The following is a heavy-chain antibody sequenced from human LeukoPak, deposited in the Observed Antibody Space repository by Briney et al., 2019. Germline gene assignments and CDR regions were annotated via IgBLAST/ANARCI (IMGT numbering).Heavy chain of an antibody. CDR1: GGSISSSSYY. J-gene: IGHJ4*02. D-gene: IGHD3-10*02. CDR3: ARAECSGKIPFDY. Sequence: PSETLSLTCTVSGGSISSSSYYWGWIRQPPGKGLEWIGSIYYSGSTYYNPSLKSRVTISVDTSKNQFSLKLSSVTAADTAVYYCARAECSGKIPFDYRGQGTLVTVSS. CDR2: IYYSGST. V-gene: IGHV4-39*01.